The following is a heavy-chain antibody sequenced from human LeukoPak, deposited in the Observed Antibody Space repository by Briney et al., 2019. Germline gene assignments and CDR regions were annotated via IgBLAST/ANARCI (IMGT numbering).Heavy chain of an antibody. J-gene: IGHJ6*01. CDR2: IRGSGGST. Sequence: GGSLRLSCAASGFSFSSYAMSWARQAPGEGLEWVSAIRGSGGSTYYADSVKGRFTISRANSKDPLYLQMNSLRAEDTAVYYWAKGEAPGDMDVSRQRTTVTVSS. D-gene: IGHD2-21*02. CDR3: AKGEAPGDMDV. CDR1: GFSFSSYA. V-gene: IGHV3-23*01.